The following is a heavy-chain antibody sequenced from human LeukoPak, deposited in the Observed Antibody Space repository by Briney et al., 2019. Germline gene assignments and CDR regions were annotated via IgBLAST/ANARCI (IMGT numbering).Heavy chain of an antibody. CDR2: IHTSGST. V-gene: IGHV4-61*02. CDR1: GGSISSGSYY. Sequence: SETLSLAXTVSGGSISSGSYYWSWIRQPAGKGLEWIGRIHTSGSTNYNPSLKSRVTISVDTSKNQFSLKLTSVTAADTAVYYCAKEVVSYCISTSCYSDAFDIWGQGTMVTVSS. D-gene: IGHD2-2*02. CDR3: AKEVVSYCISTSCYSDAFDI. J-gene: IGHJ3*02.